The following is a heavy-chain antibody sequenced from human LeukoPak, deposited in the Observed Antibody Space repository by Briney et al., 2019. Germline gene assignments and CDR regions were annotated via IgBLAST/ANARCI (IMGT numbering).Heavy chain of an antibody. V-gene: IGHV4-38-2*02. CDR1: GYSISSGYY. CDR3: TLTGSYPAADFDY. J-gene: IGHJ4*02. Sequence: PSETLSLTCTVSGYSISSGYYWGWIRQPPGKGLEWIGSIYHSGSTYYNPSLKSRVTISVDTSKNQFSLKLSSVTAADTAVYYCTLTGSYPAADFDYWGQGTLVTVSS. CDR2: IYHSGST. D-gene: IGHD3-9*01.